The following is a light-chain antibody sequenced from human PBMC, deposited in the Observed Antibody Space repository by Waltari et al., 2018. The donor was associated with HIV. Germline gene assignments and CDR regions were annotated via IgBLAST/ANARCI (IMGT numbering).Light chain of an antibody. CDR1: RSDFGASHY. CDR3: SSYTSSSTLGV. V-gene: IGLV2-14*01. CDR2: EVT. Sequence: QSALTQPASVSGSPGPSITSSCTGTRSDFGASHYLSWYQQHPGKAPKLMIYEVTNRPSGVSDRFSGSKSGNTASLTIAGLQAEDEADYYCSSYTSSSTLGVFGGGTKLTVL. J-gene: IGLJ2*01.